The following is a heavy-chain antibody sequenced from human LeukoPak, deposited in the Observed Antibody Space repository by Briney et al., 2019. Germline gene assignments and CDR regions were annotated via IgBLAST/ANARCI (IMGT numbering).Heavy chain of an antibody. V-gene: IGHV3-21*01. J-gene: IGHJ4*02. D-gene: IGHD3-22*01. Sequence: GGSLRLSCAASGFTFSTYSMNWVRQAAGKGLEWVSSISSSSSDISYADSVKGRFTISRDNAKHSLYLQLNSLRAEDTAVYYCARGEDFYDGSGYYYGNDYWGQGTLVTVSS. CDR2: ISSSSSDI. CDR3: ARGEDFYDGSGYYYGNDY. CDR1: GFTFSTYS.